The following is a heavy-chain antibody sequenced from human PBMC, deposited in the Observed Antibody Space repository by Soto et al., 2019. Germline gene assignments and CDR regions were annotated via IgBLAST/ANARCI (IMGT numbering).Heavy chain of an antibody. CDR3: ARDGTSAVAGDYYYYGMDV. CDR1: GFTFSSYS. J-gene: IGHJ6*04. D-gene: IGHD6-19*01. Sequence: GGSLRLSCAASGFTFSSYSMNWVRQAPGKGLEWVSSISSSSSYIYYADSVKGRFTISRDNAKNSLYLQMNSLRAEDTAVYYCARDGTSAVAGDYYYYGMDVWGKGTKVTVSS. CDR2: ISSSSSYI. V-gene: IGHV3-21*01.